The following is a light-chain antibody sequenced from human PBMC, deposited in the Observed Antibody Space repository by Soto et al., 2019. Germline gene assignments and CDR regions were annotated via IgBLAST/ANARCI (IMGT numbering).Light chain of an antibody. CDR2: GAS. Sequence: EIVMTQSPVTLSVSPGERATLSCRASQSVSSNLAWYQQKPGQAPRLLIYGASTRATGIPDRFSGSGSGTEFTLTISSRQSEDSAVYYCQQCTNWPRTFGQGTKVDIK. CDR3: QQCTNWPRT. V-gene: IGKV3-15*01. J-gene: IGKJ1*01. CDR1: QSVSSN.